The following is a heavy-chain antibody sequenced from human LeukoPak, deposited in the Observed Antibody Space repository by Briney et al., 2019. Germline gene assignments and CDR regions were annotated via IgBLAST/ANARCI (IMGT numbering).Heavy chain of an antibody. J-gene: IGHJ6*02. D-gene: IGHD5-12*01. V-gene: IGHV3-30*18. CDR3: AKDKKRRGYSGYIYYYYGMDV. Sequence: GGSLRLSCAASGFTFSSYGMHWVRQAPGKGLEWVAVISYDGSNKYYADSVKGRFTISRDNSKNTLYLQMNSLRAEDTAVYYCAKDKKRRGYSGYIYYYYGMDVWGQGTTVTVSS. CDR2: ISYDGSNK. CDR1: GFTFSSYG.